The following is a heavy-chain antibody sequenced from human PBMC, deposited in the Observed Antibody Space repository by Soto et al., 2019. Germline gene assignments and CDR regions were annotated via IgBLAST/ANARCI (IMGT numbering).Heavy chain of an antibody. V-gene: IGHV1-69*13. J-gene: IGHJ5*02. CDR1: GGTFSSYA. Sequence: ASVKVSCKASGGTFSSYAISWVRQAPGQGLEWMGGIIPIFGTANYAQKFQGRVTITADESTSTAYMELSSLRSEDTAVYYCARDRDYGGKGYNWFDPWGQGTLVTVSS. D-gene: IGHD4-17*01. CDR3: ARDRDYGGKGYNWFDP. CDR2: IIPIFGTA.